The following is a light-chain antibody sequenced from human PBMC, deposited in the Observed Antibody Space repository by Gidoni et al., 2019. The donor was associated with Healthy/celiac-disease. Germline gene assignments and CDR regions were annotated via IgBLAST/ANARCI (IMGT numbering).Light chain of an antibody. Sequence: IVLTQSPVTLSLSPGERATLSCRASQSVNSYLAWYQQKPGQAPRLLIYDASNRATGIPARFSGSGSETDFALTISSLESEDFAVYYCQQRSNXXLTFXGXTKVEIK. CDR3: QQRSNXXLT. V-gene: IGKV3-11*01. CDR2: DAS. J-gene: IGKJ4*01. CDR1: QSVNSY.